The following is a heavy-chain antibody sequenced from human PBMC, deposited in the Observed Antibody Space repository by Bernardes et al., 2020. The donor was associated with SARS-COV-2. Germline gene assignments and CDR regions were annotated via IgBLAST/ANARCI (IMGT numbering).Heavy chain of an antibody. V-gene: IGHV3-48*03. CDR3: ARPRYYGMYFDY. Sequence: GGCLRLSCAASGFTFSSYEMNWVRQAPGKGLEWVSYISSSGSTIYYADSVKGRFTISRDNAKNSLYLQMNSLRAEDTAVYYCARPRYYGMYFDYWGQGTLVTVSS. D-gene: IGHD3-10*01. J-gene: IGHJ4*02. CDR1: GFTFSSYE. CDR2: ISSSGSTI.